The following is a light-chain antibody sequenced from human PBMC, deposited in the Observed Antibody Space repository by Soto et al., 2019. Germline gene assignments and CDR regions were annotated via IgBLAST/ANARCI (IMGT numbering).Light chain of an antibody. J-gene: IGLJ2*01. CDR2: EVS. CDR1: SSDVGGYSY. V-gene: IGLV2-14*01. Sequence: SALTQPASVSGSPGQSITISCTGTSSDVGGYSYVSWYQQDPGKAPKLIIYEVSNRPSGVSNRFSGSKSGNTASLTISGLQAEDEADYYCSSYTSSSTVIFGGGTKLTVL. CDR3: SSYTSSSTVI.